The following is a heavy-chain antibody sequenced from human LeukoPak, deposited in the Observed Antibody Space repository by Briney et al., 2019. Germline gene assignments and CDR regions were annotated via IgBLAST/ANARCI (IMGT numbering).Heavy chain of an antibody. J-gene: IGHJ4*02. CDR2: ISAYNGNT. D-gene: IGHD1-26*01. CDR1: GYTFTSYG. Sequence: ASVKVSCKASGYTFTSYGISWVRQAPGQGLEWMGWISAYNGNTNYAQKLRGRVTMTTDTSTSTAYMELRSLRSDDTAVYYCARGSGSYYREAYFDYWGQGTLVTVSS. V-gene: IGHV1-18*01. CDR3: ARGSGSYYREAYFDY.